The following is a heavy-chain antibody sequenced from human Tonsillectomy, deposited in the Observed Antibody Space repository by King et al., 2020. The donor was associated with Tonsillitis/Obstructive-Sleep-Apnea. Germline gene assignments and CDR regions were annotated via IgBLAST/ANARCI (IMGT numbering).Heavy chain of an antibody. V-gene: IGHV3-48*02. CDR3: ARDFGKDWDY. D-gene: IGHD3-10*01. CDR1: GFPFSSYS. CDR2: MSSSSSTI. Sequence: QLVQSGGGLVQPGGSLRLSCAASGFPFSSYSMNWVRQAPGKGLERGSYMSSSSSTIYYADSVKGRFTISRDNAKNSLYLQMYSLRDEDTAVYYCARDFGKDWDYWGQGTLVTVSS. J-gene: IGHJ4*02.